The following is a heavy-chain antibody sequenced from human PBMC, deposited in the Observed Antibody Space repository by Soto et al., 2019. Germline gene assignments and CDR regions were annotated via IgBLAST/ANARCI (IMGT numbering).Heavy chain of an antibody. CDR1: GGTFSPYT. D-gene: IGHD3-16*01. CDR3: TRDSESTVSTGGFGGH. V-gene: IGHV1-69*08. J-gene: IGHJ4*02. CDR2: IIPFLGVT. Sequence: QVQLVQSGAEVKKPGSSVKISCKASGGTFSPYTINWVRQAPGQGLEWMGRIIPFLGVTNYAQKFQDRFTITADPSTITAYMELSSLRFEDTAVYYCTRDSESTVSTGGFGGHLGQGTPVTVSS.